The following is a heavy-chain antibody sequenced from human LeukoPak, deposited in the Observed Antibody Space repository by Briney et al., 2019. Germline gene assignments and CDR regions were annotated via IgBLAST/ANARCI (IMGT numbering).Heavy chain of an antibody. J-gene: IGHJ5*02. CDR2: IYYSGST. CDR1: SSYA. D-gene: IGHD1-26*01. Sequence: SSYAMSWVRQPPGKGLEWIGSIYYSGSTYYNPSLKSRVTISVDTSKNQFSLKLSSVTAADTAVYYCARRRWELLGNWFDPWGQGTLVTVSS. V-gene: IGHV4-39*01. CDR3: ARRRWELLGNWFDP.